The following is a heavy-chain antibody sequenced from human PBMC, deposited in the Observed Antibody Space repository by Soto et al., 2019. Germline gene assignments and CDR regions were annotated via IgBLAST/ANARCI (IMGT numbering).Heavy chain of an antibody. D-gene: IGHD3-22*01. V-gene: IGHV4-34*01. CDR1: GGSFSGYY. Sequence: SETLSLTCAVYGGSFSGYYRSWIRQPPGKGLEWIGEINHSGSTNYNPSLKSRVTISVDTSKNEFSLKLSSVTAADTAVYYCASGGGLLLSQNGNQKYYFDYWGQGTLVTVSS. J-gene: IGHJ4*02. CDR2: INHSGST. CDR3: ASGGGLLLSQNGNQKYYFDY.